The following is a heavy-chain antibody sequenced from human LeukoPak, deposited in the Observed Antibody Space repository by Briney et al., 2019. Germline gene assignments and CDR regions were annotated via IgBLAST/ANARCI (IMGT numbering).Heavy chain of an antibody. CDR3: ARGPRSDYVWESYRYEPIDFDY. D-gene: IGHD3-16*02. J-gene: IGHJ4*02. CDR2: INHSGST. Sequence: SETLSLTCAVYGESFSGYYWSWIRQPPGKGLGWIGEINHSGSTNYNPSLKSRVRISVDTSKNQFSLKLSSVTAADTAVYYCARGPRSDYVWESYRYEPIDFDYWGQGTLVTVSS. CDR1: GESFSGYY. V-gene: IGHV4-34*01.